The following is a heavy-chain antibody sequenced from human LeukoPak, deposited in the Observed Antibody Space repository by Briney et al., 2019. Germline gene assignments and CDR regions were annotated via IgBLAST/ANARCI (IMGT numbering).Heavy chain of an antibody. V-gene: IGHV4-39*01. CDR3: ARRDCSGGSCYSRYYYYYMDV. J-gene: IGHJ6*03. Sequence: PSETVSLTCTVSGGSISSSSYYWGWIRQPPGKGLEWIGSIYYSGSTYYNPSLKSRVTISVDTSKNQFSLKLSSVTAADTAVYYCARRDCSGGSCYSRYYYYYMDVWGKGTTVTVSS. CDR1: GGSISSSSYY. D-gene: IGHD2-15*01. CDR2: IYYSGST.